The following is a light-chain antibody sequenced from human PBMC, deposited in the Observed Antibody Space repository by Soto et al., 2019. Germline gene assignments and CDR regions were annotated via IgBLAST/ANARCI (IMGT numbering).Light chain of an antibody. Sequence: EIVMTQYPATLSVSPGERATLSCRASQSVSSNLAGYQQKPGKATRLLIYGAYTSATGILARFSGSGSGTEFTLTISSLQSEAFAVYYCQQYNNWPPGTFGQGTQVEIK. CDR1: QSVSSN. CDR3: QQYNNWPPGT. J-gene: IGKJ1*01. CDR2: GAY. V-gene: IGKV3-15*01.